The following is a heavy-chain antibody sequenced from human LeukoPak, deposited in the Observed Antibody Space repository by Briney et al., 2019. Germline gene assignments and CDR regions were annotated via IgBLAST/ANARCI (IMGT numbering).Heavy chain of an antibody. CDR1: VAPINSYY. V-gene: IGHV4-59*08. CDR2: IYYSGST. J-gene: IGHJ1*01. D-gene: IGHD2-15*01. Sequence: NPSDTLSLTCTVSVAPINSYYWSWIRHPPAKALEWIGYIYYSGSTTYNPSLKSRVTISVDTSKNQFSLKLSSVTAADTAVYYCATLRYCGGGSCFPKYFQHWGQGTLVTVSS. CDR3: ATLRYCGGGSCFPKYFQH.